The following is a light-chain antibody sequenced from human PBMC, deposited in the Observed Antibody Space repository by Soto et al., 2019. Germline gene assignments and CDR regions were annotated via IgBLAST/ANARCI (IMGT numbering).Light chain of an antibody. V-gene: IGKV3-20*01. CDR2: GAS. J-gene: IGKJ1*01. CDR1: QSVSSTY. Sequence: EIGLTQSPGTLSLSPGERATLSCRASQSVSSTYLAWYQRKPGQAPRLLIYGASSRAIDIPHRFSGSGSGTDFTLTITRLEPEDFAVYYCQQYGSSPPTFGQGTKVDI. CDR3: QQYGSSPPT.